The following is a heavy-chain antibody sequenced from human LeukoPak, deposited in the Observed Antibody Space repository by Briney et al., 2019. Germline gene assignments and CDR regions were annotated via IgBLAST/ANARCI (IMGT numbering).Heavy chain of an antibody. Sequence: PSETLSLTCTVSGGSISSYYWSWIRQPPGKGLEWIGYIYYSGSTNYNPSLKSRVTISVDTSKNQFSLKLSSVTAADMAVYYCARTDYSSLLQARFNWFDPWGQGTLVTVSS. CDR1: GGSISSYY. CDR2: IYYSGST. J-gene: IGHJ5*02. D-gene: IGHD6-6*01. CDR3: ARTDYSSLLQARFNWFDP. V-gene: IGHV4-59*01.